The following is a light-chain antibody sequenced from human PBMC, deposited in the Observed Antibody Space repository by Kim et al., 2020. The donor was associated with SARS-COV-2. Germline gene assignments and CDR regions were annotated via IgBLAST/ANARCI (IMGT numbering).Light chain of an antibody. CDR2: GKN. CDR1: SLRSYY. J-gene: IGLJ2*01. CDR3: NSRDSSGNHLGV. Sequence: LGQTVRITCQGDSLRSYYASWYQQKPGQAPVLVIYGKNNRPSGIPDRFSGSSSGNTASLNITGAQAEDEADYYCNSRDSSGNHLGVFGGGTQLTVL. V-gene: IGLV3-19*01.